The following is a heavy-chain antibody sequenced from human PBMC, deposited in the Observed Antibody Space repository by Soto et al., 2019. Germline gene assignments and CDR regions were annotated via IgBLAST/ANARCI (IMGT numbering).Heavy chain of an antibody. V-gene: IGHV3-21*02. CDR2: LDPSSTYI. Sequence: EVQLVESGGGLVKPGGSLRLSCAASGFTFSAYTMNWVRQAPGKGLEWVSSLDPSSTYIYYADSVKGRFTFSRDNAKNSLFLRLNSLRADDTALYYCVRGSYGDYDSWGQGTLVTVSS. CDR3: VRGSYGDYDS. J-gene: IGHJ5*01. D-gene: IGHD4-17*01. CDR1: GFTFSAYT.